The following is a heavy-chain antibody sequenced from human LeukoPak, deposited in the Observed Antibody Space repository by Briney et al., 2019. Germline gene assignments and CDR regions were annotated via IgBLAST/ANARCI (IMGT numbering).Heavy chain of an antibody. CDR1: AYTFTDYY. CDR2: VDPEDGET. V-gene: IGHV1-69-2*01. Sequence: ATVTLSCKASAYTFTDYYMHWVQPAPGKGLEWMGRVDPEDGETIYAEKFQGRVTVTADTSTDTAYMELSSLRSEDTAVYYCATISLGDHYYYYMDVWGKGTTVTVSS. J-gene: IGHJ6*03. D-gene: IGHD2-21*01. CDR3: ATISLGDHYYYYMDV.